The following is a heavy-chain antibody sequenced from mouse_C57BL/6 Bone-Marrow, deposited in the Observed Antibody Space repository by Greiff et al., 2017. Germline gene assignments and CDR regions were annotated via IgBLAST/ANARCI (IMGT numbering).Heavy chain of an antibody. CDR2: ISDGGSYT. CDR3: ARDRRDYSYAMDY. J-gene: IGHJ4*01. CDR1: GFTFSSYA. Sequence: EVMLVESGGGLVKPGGSLKLSCAASGFTFSSYAMSWVRQTPEKRLEWVATISDGGSYTYYPDNVKGRFTISRDNAKNNLYLQMSHLKSEDTAMYYCARDRRDYSYAMDYWGQGTSVTVSS. V-gene: IGHV5-4*01. D-gene: IGHD1-1*01.